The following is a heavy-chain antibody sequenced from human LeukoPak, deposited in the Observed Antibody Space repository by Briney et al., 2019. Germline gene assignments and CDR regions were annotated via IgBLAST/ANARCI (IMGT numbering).Heavy chain of an antibody. Sequence: GGSLRLSCTASGFSFSDFYMTWIRQAPGKGLEWVSYISDRGTTIIYADSVKGRFTISRDNANNSLYLQMNSLRAEDTAVYYCAKDRAYYYDSSGYYYEGGFDYWGQGTLVTVSS. V-gene: IGHV3-11*01. CDR2: ISDRGTTI. CDR1: GFSFSDFY. D-gene: IGHD3-22*01. J-gene: IGHJ4*02. CDR3: AKDRAYYYDSSGYYYEGGFDY.